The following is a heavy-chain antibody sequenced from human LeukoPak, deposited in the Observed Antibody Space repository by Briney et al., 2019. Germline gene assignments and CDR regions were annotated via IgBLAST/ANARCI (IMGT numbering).Heavy chain of an antibody. J-gene: IGHJ4*02. Sequence: SETLSLTCTVSGGSINNYFWSWIRQPPGKGLECIAYIYYSDSTNYNPSLESRVTVSVDTSKNQFSLKLSSVTAADTAVYYCARHPQFGIVVVRSLFDYWGQGTLVTVSS. CDR2: IYYSDST. CDR3: ARHPQFGIVVVRSLFDY. CDR1: GGSINNYF. V-gene: IGHV4-59*01. D-gene: IGHD3-22*01.